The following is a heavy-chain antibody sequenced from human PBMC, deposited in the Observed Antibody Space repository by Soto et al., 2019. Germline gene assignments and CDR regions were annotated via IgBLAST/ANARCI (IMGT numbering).Heavy chain of an antibody. Sequence: EVQLVESGGGLVQPGGSLRLSCAASEFTFSNYWMHWVRQAPGKGLVWVSRINDDGSTTNYADSVKGRFAISRDNAKSTVFLPMNGLSAEDRAVYYCARGGRRAYWFDPWGQGTLVTVSA. J-gene: IGHJ5*02. CDR3: ARGGRRAYWFDP. D-gene: IGHD3-10*01. CDR1: EFTFSNYW. V-gene: IGHV3-74*01. CDR2: INDDGSTT.